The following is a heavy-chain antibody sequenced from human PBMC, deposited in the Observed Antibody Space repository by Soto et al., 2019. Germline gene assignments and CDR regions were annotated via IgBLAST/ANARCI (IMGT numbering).Heavy chain of an antibody. CDR2: ISAYNGNT. D-gene: IGHD3-16*02. CDR3: AREIHYDYIWGSYRRFDY. V-gene: IGHV1-18*01. CDR1: GYTFTSYG. J-gene: IGHJ4*02. Sequence: QVQLVRSGAEVKKPGASVKVSCKASGYTFTSYGISWVRQAPGQGLEWMGWISAYNGNTNYAQKLQGRVTMTTDTSTSTAYMELRSLRSDDTAVYYCAREIHYDYIWGSYRRFDYWGQGTLVTVSS.